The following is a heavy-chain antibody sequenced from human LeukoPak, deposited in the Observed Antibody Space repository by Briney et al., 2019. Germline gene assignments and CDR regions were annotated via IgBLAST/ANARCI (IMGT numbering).Heavy chain of an antibody. V-gene: IGHV7-4-1*02. CDR3: ARGTRVRDGYPNRFDY. CDR2: INTNTGNP. CDR1: GYTFTGYY. D-gene: IGHD5-24*01. Sequence: ASVKVSCKASGYTFTGYYMHWVRQAPGQGLEWMGWINTNTGNPTYAQGFTGRFVFSLDTSVSTAYLQISSLKAEDTAVYYCARGTRVRDGYPNRFDYWGQGTLVTVSS. J-gene: IGHJ4*02.